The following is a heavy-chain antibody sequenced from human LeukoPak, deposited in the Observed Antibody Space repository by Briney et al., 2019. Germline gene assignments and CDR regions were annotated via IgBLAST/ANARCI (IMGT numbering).Heavy chain of an antibody. D-gene: IGHD5-24*01. CDR3: ARQGPRRDGYNFHY. Sequence: SETLSLTCTVSGGSLSGYSWSWVRQPPGQGLEWVGYIYYSGGTQHSPSLESPVTISVDTSKNHLSLKFSSVTSADTAIYYCARQGPRRDGYNFHYWGRGPRLTVSS. V-gene: IGHV4-59*08. CDR2: IYYSGGT. J-gene: IGHJ4*02. CDR1: GGSLSGYS.